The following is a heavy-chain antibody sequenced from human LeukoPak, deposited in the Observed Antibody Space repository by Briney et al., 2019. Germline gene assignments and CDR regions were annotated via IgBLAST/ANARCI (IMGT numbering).Heavy chain of an antibody. Sequence: PSETLSLTCTVSGGSISSSSYYWGWIRQPPGKGLEWIGTIYYSGSTYYNPSLKSRVTISVDTSKNQFSLRLSSVTAADTAVYYCARIRPRVFDYWGQGTLVTVSS. J-gene: IGHJ4*02. CDR2: IYYSGST. D-gene: IGHD3-3*02. CDR1: GGSISSSSYY. CDR3: ARIRPRVFDY. V-gene: IGHV4-39*01.